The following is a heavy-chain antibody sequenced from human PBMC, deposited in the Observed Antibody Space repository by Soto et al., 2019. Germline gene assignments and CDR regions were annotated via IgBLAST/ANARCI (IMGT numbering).Heavy chain of an antibody. J-gene: IGHJ4*02. V-gene: IGHV3-30-3*01. CDR3: ARDRAYDILTEPFDY. D-gene: IGHD3-9*01. Sequence: QVQLVESGGGVVQPGRSLRLSCAASGFTFSSYAMHWVRQAPGKGLEWVAVISYDGSNKYYADSVKGRFTISRDNSKNTLYLQMNSLRAEDTAVYYCARDRAYDILTEPFDYWGQGTLVTVSS. CDR1: GFTFSSYA. CDR2: ISYDGSNK.